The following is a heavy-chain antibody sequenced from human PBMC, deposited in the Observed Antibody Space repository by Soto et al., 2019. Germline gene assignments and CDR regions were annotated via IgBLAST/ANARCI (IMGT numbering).Heavy chain of an antibody. CDR2: ISYDGSNK. CDR1: GFTFSSYA. D-gene: IGHD2-8*01. V-gene: IGHV3-30-3*02. CDR3: AKNGLDNSPSAIDS. J-gene: IGHJ4*02. Sequence: GGSLRLSCAASGFTFSSYAMHWVRQAPGKGLEWVAVISYDGSNKYYADSVKGRFTISRDNSKNTLYLQMNSLRAEDTAVYYCAKNGLDNSPSAIDSWGPGTLVTVSS.